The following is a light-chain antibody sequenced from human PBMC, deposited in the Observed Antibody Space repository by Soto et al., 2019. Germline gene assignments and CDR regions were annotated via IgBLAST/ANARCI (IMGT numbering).Light chain of an antibody. V-gene: IGKV3-15*01. J-gene: IGKJ4*01. Sequence: ETVMTQSPATLSASPGESATLSCRASQSVNSDLAWYQQIPGQAPRLLIYSASTGATGGPARFSGSGSGIEFTLTSSSLQSEDFAIYYWHQYNNWPLTFGGGTKVEI. CDR3: HQYNNWPLT. CDR1: QSVNSD. CDR2: SAS.